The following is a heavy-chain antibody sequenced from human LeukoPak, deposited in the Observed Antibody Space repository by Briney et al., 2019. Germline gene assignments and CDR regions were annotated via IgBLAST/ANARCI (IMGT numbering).Heavy chain of an antibody. Sequence: PETLSLTCTVSGGSISSYYWSWIRQPPGKGLEWIGYIYCSGSTNYNPSLKSRVTISVDTSKNQFSLKLSSVTAADTAVYYCARGGYNWNDPAFDYWGQGTLVTVSS. CDR2: IYCSGST. CDR3: ARGGYNWNDPAFDY. D-gene: IGHD1-20*01. J-gene: IGHJ4*02. CDR1: GGSISSYY. V-gene: IGHV4-59*01.